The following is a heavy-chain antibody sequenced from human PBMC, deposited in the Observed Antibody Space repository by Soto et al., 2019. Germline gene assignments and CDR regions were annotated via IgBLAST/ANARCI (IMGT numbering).Heavy chain of an antibody. CDR2: ISYDGSNK. D-gene: IGHD6-13*01. V-gene: IGHV3-30*18. Sequence: GGSLRLSCAASGFTFSSYGMHWVRQAPGKGLEWVAVISYDGSNKYYADSVKGRFTISRDNSKNTLYLQMNSLRAEDTAVYYCAKDYPIAAAGDVFDYYGMDVWGQGTTVTVSS. CDR3: AKDYPIAAAGDVFDYYGMDV. J-gene: IGHJ6*02. CDR1: GFTFSSYG.